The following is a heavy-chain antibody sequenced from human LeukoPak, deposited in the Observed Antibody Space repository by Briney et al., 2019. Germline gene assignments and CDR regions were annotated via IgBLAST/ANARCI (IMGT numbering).Heavy chain of an antibody. CDR2: IYYSGST. D-gene: IGHD5-12*01. CDR3: ARGLRLKYYFDY. Sequence: SETLSLTCTVSGVSISSYYWSWIRQPPGKGLEWIGYIYYSGSTYYNPSLKSRVTISVDTSKNQFSLKLSSVTAADTAVYYCARGLRLKYYFDYWGQGTLVTVSS. CDR1: GVSISSYY. J-gene: IGHJ4*02. V-gene: IGHV4-59*06.